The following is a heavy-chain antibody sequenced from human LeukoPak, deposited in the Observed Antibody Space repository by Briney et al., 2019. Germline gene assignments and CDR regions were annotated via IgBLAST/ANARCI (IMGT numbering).Heavy chain of an antibody. CDR2: ISYDGGNT. J-gene: IGHJ4*02. CDR1: GFTFSSNA. CDR3: AKEGTGIHLDY. D-gene: IGHD1-1*01. Sequence: GGSLRLSCAASGFTFSSNAIHWVRQAPGKGLEWVAEISYDGGNTYYADSVKGRFTISRDNSKNTLYLQMNSLRAEDTAVYYCAKEGTGIHLDYWGQGTLVTASS. V-gene: IGHV3-30-3*01.